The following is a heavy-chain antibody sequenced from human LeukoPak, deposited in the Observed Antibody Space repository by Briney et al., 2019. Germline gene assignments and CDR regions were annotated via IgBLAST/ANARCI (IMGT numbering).Heavy chain of an antibody. CDR3: ARDCLGEVAVSYDAFDI. Sequence: PGGSLRLSCAASGFTFSSYEMNWVRQAPGKGLEWVSYISSSGSTIYYADSVKGRFTISRDNAKNSLYLQMNSLRAEDTAVYYCARDCLGEVAVSYDAFDIWGQGTMVTVSS. D-gene: IGHD6-19*01. CDR1: GFTFSSYE. CDR2: ISSSGSTI. J-gene: IGHJ3*02. V-gene: IGHV3-48*03.